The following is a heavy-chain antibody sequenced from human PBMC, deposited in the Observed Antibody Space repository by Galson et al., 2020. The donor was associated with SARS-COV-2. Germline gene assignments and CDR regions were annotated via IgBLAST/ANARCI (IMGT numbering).Heavy chain of an antibody. CDR2: ISSSGSTI. D-gene: IGHD3-10*01. V-gene: IGHV3-11*01. CDR3: ARLLLWFGELNNYFDY. CDR1: GFTFSDYY. Sequence: NSGGSLRLSCAASGFTFSDYYMSWIRQAPGKGLEWVSYISSSGSTIYYADSVKGRFTISRDNAKNSLYLQMNSLRAEDTAVYYCARLLLWFGELNNYFDYWGQGTLVTVSS. J-gene: IGHJ4*02.